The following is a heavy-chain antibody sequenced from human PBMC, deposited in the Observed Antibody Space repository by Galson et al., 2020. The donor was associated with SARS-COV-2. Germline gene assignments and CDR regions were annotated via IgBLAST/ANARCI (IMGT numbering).Heavy chain of an antibody. CDR2: IWYDGSNK. CDR3: ARDGLSIAAAGPPYWYFDL. Sequence: QLGESLKISCAASGFTFSSYGMHWVRQAPGKGLEWVAVIWYDGSNKYYADSVKGRFTISRDNSKNTLYLQMNSLRAEDTAVYYCARDGLSIAAAGPPYWYFDLWGRGTLVTVSS. D-gene: IGHD6-13*01. J-gene: IGHJ2*01. CDR1: GFTFSSYG. V-gene: IGHV3-33*01.